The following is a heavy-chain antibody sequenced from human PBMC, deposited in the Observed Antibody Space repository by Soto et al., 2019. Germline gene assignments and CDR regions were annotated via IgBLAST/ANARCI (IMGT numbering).Heavy chain of an antibody. CDR2: IYYSGST. V-gene: IGHV4-39*01. CDR3: ARHTPAISISDH. D-gene: IGHD2-15*01. CDR1: GGSISRSSYF. Sequence: SETLSLTRTVSGGSISRSSYFLGWVRQPPGKGLEWIGSIYYSGSTYYNPSLKRRVTISVDTSKNQFSLKLSSVTAADTAVYYCARHTPAISISDHWGQGTLVTVSS. J-gene: IGHJ4*02.